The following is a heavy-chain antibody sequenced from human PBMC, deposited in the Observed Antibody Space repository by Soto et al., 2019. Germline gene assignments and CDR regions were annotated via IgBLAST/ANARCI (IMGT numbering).Heavy chain of an antibody. J-gene: IGHJ6*02. Sequence: SVNVSCKASGYMFTTYGISWVRQSPGQGLEWMGWISAYNGNTKYAQKLQGRVTMTTDTSTSTAYMELRSLRSDDTAVYYCARERCSSTSCYKGPFYYYGLEVWGQGTKVTVSS. CDR3: ARERCSSTSCYKGPFYYYGLEV. CDR1: GYMFTTYG. CDR2: ISAYNGNT. V-gene: IGHV1-18*01. D-gene: IGHD2-2*02.